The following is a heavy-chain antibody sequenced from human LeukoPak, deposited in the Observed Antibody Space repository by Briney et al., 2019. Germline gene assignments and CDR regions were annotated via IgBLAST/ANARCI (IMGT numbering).Heavy chain of an antibody. CDR1: GYTFTNYY. V-gene: IGHV1-46*01. Sequence: ASVKVSCKASGYTFTNYYVHWVRQAPGQGLEWMGIINPSGGTTSYAQKFQGRVTMARDTSTTTVYVELSSLRSEGTAVYYCARRGLAARPSGFDYWGPGTLVTVSS. CDR3: ARRGLAARPSGFDY. J-gene: IGHJ4*02. D-gene: IGHD6-6*01. CDR2: INPSGGTT.